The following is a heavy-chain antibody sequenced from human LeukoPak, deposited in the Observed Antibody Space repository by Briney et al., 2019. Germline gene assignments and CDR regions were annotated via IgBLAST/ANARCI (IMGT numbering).Heavy chain of an antibody. J-gene: IGHJ4*02. CDR2: ISSSSSYM. CDR1: GFTFSSYS. CDR3: ARDGTPYRPFDY. D-gene: IGHD1-26*01. Sequence: GGSLRLSCAASGFTFSSYSMNWVRQAPGKGLEWVSSISSSSSYMYYADSVKGRFTISRDNAKNSLYLQMNSLRAEDTAVYYCARDGTPYRPFDYWGQGTLVTVSS. V-gene: IGHV3-21*01.